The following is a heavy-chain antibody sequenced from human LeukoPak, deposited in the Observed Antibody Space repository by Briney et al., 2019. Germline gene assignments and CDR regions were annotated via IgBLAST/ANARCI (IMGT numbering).Heavy chain of an antibody. J-gene: IGHJ4*02. CDR2: ISGSGGST. CDR3: ALLXGVGRXXXX. D-gene: IGHD3-10*01. Sequence: GGSLRLSCAASGFTFSSYAMSWVRQAPGKGLEWVSAISGSGGSTYYADSVKGRFTISRDNSKNTLYLQMNSLRAEDTAVYYCALLXGVGRXXXXWGQGXLXTVX. CDR1: GFTFSSYA. V-gene: IGHV3-23*01.